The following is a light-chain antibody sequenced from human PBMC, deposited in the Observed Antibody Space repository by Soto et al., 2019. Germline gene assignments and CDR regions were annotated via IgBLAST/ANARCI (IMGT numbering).Light chain of an antibody. V-gene: IGKV3-15*01. Sequence: EIVMTQSPSTLSISPFEIATLSCSSSQSVSSNLAWYQQKPGQAPRLLIYGASTRATGIPARFSGSGSGTEFTLTISSLQSEDFAVYYCQQYNNWPQTFGQGTKVE. CDR1: QSVSSN. CDR2: GAS. CDR3: QQYNNWPQT. J-gene: IGKJ1*01.